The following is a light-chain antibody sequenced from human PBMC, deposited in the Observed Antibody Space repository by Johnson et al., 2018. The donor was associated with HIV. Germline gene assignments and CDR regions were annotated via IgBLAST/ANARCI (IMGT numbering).Light chain of an antibody. CDR3: ATWDRSLSAPYF. CDR1: SSNIGNNY. J-gene: IGLJ1*01. V-gene: IGLV1-51*02. CDR2: ENN. Sequence: QSVLTQPPSVSAAPGQKVTISCSGSSSNIGNNYVSWYQQLPGTAPKLLIYENNKRPSGIPDRFSGSKSGTSATLGITGLQTGDEADYYCATWDRSLSAPYFYGTATKFIV.